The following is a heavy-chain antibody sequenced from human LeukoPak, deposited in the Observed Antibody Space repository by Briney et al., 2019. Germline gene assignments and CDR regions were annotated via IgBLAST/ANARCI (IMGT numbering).Heavy chain of an antibody. CDR3: ARDTFMITFGGVIVKAHGDAFDI. D-gene: IGHD3-16*02. CDR2: ISAYNGNT. J-gene: IGHJ3*02. CDR1: GYTFTSYG. Sequence: ASVKVSCKASGYTFTSYGISWVRQPPGQGLEWMGWISAYNGNTNYAQKLQGRVTMTTDTSTSTAYMELRSLRSDDTAVYYCARDTFMITFGGVIVKAHGDAFDIWGQGTMVTVSS. V-gene: IGHV1-18*04.